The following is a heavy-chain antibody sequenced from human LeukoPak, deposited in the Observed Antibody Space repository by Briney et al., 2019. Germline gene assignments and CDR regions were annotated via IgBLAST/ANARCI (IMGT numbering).Heavy chain of an antibody. CDR1: GFTFSSYA. CDR2: ISGSGGST. J-gene: IGHJ4*02. D-gene: IGHD6-13*01. Sequence: PGGSLRLSCAASGFTFSSYAMSWVRQAPGKGLEWVPAISGSGGSTYYADSVKGRFTISRDNSKNTLYLQMNSLRAEDTAVYYCAKGNSSSWYAPLDYWGQGTLVTVSS. CDR3: AKGNSSSWYAPLDY. V-gene: IGHV3-23*01.